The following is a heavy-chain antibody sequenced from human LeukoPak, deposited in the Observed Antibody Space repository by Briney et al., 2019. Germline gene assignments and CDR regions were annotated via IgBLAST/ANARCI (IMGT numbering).Heavy chain of an antibody. D-gene: IGHD3-10*01. J-gene: IGHJ5*02. V-gene: IGHV1-2*02. CDR2: INPNSGGT. Sequence: ASVKVSCKASGYTFTGYYMHWVRQAPGQGLEWMGWINPNSGGTNYAQKLQGRVTMTTDTSTSTAYMELRSLRSDDTAVYYCARDRVWFGELSGTQNWFDPWGQGTLVTVSS. CDR3: ARDRVWFGELSGTQNWFDP. CDR1: GYTFTGYY.